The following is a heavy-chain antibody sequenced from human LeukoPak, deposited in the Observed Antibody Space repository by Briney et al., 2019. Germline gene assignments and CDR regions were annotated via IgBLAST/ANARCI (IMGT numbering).Heavy chain of an antibody. CDR2: IIPIVGST. CDR3: APENWFDP. J-gene: IGHJ5*02. CDR1: GGTFSSYA. Sequence: SVKVSCKASGGTFSSYAISWVRQAPGQGLEWMGRIIPIVGSTNYAQNFHGRLTITADKSTATAYMELTGLTSEDTAVYYCAPENWFDPWGRGTLVTVSS. D-gene: IGHD1-14*01. V-gene: IGHV1-69*04.